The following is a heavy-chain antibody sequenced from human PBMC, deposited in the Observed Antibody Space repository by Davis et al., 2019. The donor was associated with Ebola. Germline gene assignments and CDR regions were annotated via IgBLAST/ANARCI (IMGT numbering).Heavy chain of an antibody. Sequence: PSETLSLTCAVYGGSFSGYYWSWIRQPPGKGLEWIGEINHSGSTNYNPSLKSRVTISVDTSKNQFSLKLSSVTAADTAVYYCARNYWGGYYYYYMDVWGKGTTVTVSS. V-gene: IGHV4-34*01. CDR1: GGSFSGYY. CDR3: ARNYWGGYYYYYMDV. J-gene: IGHJ6*03. D-gene: IGHD7-27*01. CDR2: INHSGST.